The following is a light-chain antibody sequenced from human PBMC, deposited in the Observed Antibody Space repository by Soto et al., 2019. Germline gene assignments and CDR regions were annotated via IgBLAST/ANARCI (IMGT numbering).Light chain of an antibody. V-gene: IGKV3D-15*01. CDR2: GTS. CDR3: QQYNNWPYT. J-gene: IGKJ2*01. Sequence: EIVMTQSPATLSVSPGEGATLSCRASQSVSSNSAWYPQKPCQAPRPLIYGTSTRATGIPARFSGSGSGTEFTLTIGSLQSEDFAVYYCQQYNNWPYTFGQGTKLEIK. CDR1: QSVSSN.